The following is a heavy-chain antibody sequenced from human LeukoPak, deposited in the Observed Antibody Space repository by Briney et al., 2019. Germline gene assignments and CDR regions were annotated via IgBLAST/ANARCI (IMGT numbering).Heavy chain of an antibody. CDR3: ARDLQGREDAAVGDY. J-gene: IGHJ4*02. Sequence: ASVKVSCKASGGTFSSYAISWVRQAPGQGLEWMGRIIPILGIANYAQKFQGRVTITADKSTSTAYMELSSLRSEDTAVYYCARDLQGREDAAVGDYWGQGTRVIVSS. D-gene: IGHD6-19*01. CDR1: GGTFSSYA. V-gene: IGHV1-69*04. CDR2: IIPILGIA.